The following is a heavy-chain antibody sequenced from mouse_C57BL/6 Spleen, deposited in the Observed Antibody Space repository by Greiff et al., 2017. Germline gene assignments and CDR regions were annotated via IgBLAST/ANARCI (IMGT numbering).Heavy chain of an antibody. Sequence: QVQLQQSGAELVRPGTSVKMSCKASGYTFTNYWIGWAKQRPGHGLEWIGDIYPGGGYTNYNEKFKGKATLTEDKSSSTAYMQFSSLTSEDSAIYYCARSYSSGYVLFDYWGQGTTLTVSA. CDR1: GYTFTNYW. CDR3: ARSYSSGYVLFDY. CDR2: IYPGGGYT. V-gene: IGHV1-63*01. J-gene: IGHJ2*01. D-gene: IGHD3-2*02.